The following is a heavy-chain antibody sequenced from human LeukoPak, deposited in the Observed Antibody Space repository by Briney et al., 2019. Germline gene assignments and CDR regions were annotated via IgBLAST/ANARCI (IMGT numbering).Heavy chain of an antibody. D-gene: IGHD4-17*01. V-gene: IGHV4-34*01. J-gene: IGHJ4*02. CDR1: GGSFSGYY. Sequence: SETLSLTCAVYGGSFSGYYWSWIRQPPGKGLEWIGEINHSGSTNYNPSLKSRVTISVDTSRNQFSLKLSSVTAADTAVYYCARGRSDYGDHDFDSWGQGTLVTVSS. CDR2: INHSGST. CDR3: ARGRSDYGDHDFDS.